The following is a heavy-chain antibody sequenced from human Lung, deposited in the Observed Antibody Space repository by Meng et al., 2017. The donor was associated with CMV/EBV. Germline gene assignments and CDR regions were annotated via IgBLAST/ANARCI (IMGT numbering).Heavy chain of an antibody. Sequence: ESLKISCAASGFSFTTSWMHWVRQAPGKGLVWVSHINSDGSDTTYADSVKGRFSNSKDNAKNTLYLQMNSLRAEDVAVYDCARTYPDYYYGKEVWGQGTXVNGSS. J-gene: IGHJ6*02. D-gene: IGHD2-2*02. CDR3: ARTYPDYYYGKEV. CDR2: INSDGSDT. V-gene: IGHV3-74*01. CDR1: GFSFTTSW.